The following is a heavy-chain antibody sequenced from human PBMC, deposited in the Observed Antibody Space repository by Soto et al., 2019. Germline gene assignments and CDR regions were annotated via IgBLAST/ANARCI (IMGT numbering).Heavy chain of an antibody. J-gene: IGHJ4*02. CDR2: ISSNGGNT. CDR1: GFTFSSYS. D-gene: IGHD1-1*01. V-gene: IGHV3-64*01. CDR3: ARDRILGRVGRTYYFDY. Sequence: EVQLVESGGGLVQPGGSLRLSCAASGFTFSSYSMHWVRQAPGKGLEYVSGISSNGGNTYYANSVKGRFTISRDNSKNTLYLQMGSLRDKDRAVYYCARDRILGRVGRTYYFDYLVQGTVVAVSS.